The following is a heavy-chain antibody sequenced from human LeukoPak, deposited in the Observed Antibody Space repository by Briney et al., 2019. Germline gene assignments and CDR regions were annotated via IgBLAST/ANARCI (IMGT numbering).Heavy chain of an antibody. V-gene: IGHV1-2*02. J-gene: IGHJ5*02. CDR1: GYTFTGYY. D-gene: IGHD2-2*01. CDR3: ARDRYCSSTSCPMVFDP. CDR2: INPNSGGT. Sequence: ASVKVSRKASGYTFTGYYMHWVRQAPGQGLEWMGWINPNSGGTNYAQKFQGRVTMTRDTSISTAYMELSRLRSDDTAVYYCARDRYCSSTSCPMVFDPWGQGTLVTVSS.